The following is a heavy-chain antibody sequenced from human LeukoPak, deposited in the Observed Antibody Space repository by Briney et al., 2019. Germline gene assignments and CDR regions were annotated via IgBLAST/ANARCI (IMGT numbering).Heavy chain of an antibody. CDR3: ARYATGGSAFDI. V-gene: IGHV3-23*01. J-gene: IGHJ3*02. D-gene: IGHD2-8*02. Sequence: GGSLRLSCTASGFTFRNYDMSWVRQAPGKGLEWVSGISGSGDNTYNADSVKGRFTIARDNAKNSLYLQMNSLRAEDTAVYYCARYATGGSAFDIWGQGTMVTVSS. CDR1: GFTFRNYD. CDR2: ISGSGDNT.